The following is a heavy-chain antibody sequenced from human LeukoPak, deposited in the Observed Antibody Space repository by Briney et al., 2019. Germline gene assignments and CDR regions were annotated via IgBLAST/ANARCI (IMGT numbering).Heavy chain of an antibody. J-gene: IGHJ4*02. CDR2: IYPGDSDT. D-gene: IGHD5-24*01. V-gene: IGHV5-51*01. CDR3: ARHGPMATLSSPFDY. Sequence: GESLKISCKGSGYSFTTYWIAWVRQMPGKGLEWMGIIYPGDSDTRYSPSFQGQVTISADKSISTAYLQWSSLKASDTAMYSCARHGPMATLSSPFDYWGQGTLVTVSS. CDR1: GYSFTTYW.